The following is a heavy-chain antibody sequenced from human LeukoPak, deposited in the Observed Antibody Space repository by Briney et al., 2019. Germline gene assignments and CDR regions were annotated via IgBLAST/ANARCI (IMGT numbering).Heavy chain of an antibody. CDR1: GFIFSNAW. CDR3: AKDPQEDDLRGGY. CDR2: IKSKTDGEAT. J-gene: IGHJ4*02. D-gene: IGHD2-21*02. V-gene: IGHV3-15*01. Sequence: GGSLRLSCAASGFIFSNAWMSWVRQAPGKGLEWIGRIKSKTDGEATDYAAPVKGRFTISRDDSKNTLYLQMNSLRAEDTAVYYCAKDPQEDDLRGGYWGQGTLVTVSS.